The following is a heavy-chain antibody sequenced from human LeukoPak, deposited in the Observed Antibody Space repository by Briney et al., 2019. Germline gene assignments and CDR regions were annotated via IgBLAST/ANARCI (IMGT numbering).Heavy chain of an antibody. D-gene: IGHD3-10*01. V-gene: IGHV3-30-3*01. Sequence: GGSLGLSCAASGFTFRNYVIHWVRQAPGKGLEWVAVTSSDLNVKLYADSVKGRFTISRDNSRSTLYLQMNSLRPEDTAIYYCPREGYYGSGSPPSFDYWGQGTLVTVSS. CDR2: TSSDLNVK. J-gene: IGHJ4*02. CDR1: GFTFRNYV. CDR3: PREGYYGSGSPPSFDY.